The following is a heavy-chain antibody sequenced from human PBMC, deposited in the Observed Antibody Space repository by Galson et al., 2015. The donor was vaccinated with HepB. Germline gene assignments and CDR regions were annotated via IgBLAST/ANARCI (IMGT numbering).Heavy chain of an antibody. CDR3: ARGGHYSLPRYHYYAMDV. CDR1: GGTFITYT. CDR2: IIPIFGSV. D-gene: IGHD4-11*01. V-gene: IGHV1-69*06. J-gene: IGHJ6*02. Sequence: SVKVSCKASGGTFITYTITWVRQAPGQGLEWMGGIIPIFGSVNYAQKFQGRVTITADKSTTTAYMELNNLRSEDTAVYYCARGGHYSLPRYHYYAMDVWGQGTTVTVSS.